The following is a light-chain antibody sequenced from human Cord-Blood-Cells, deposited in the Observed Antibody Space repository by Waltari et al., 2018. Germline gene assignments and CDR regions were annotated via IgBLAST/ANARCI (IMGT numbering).Light chain of an antibody. J-gene: IGKJ3*01. V-gene: IGKV3-11*01. Sequence: EIVSTQSQATLSLSPGERATFSCRASQSVSSYLAWYQQKPGQAPRLPIYDASNRATGIPARFSGSGSGTDFTLTISSLEPEDFAVYYCQQRSNWPPAFGPGTKVDIK. CDR3: QQRSNWPPA. CDR1: QSVSSY. CDR2: DAS.